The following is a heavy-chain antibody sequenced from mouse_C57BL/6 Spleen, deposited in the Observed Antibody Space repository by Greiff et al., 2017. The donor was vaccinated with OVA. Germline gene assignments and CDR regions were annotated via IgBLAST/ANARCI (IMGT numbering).Heavy chain of an antibody. CDR3: ARHVYASSYGGVAY. CDR1: GFTFSDYY. D-gene: IGHD1-1*01. CDR2: ISNGGGST. Sequence: EVKLMESGGGLVQPGGSLKLSCAASGFTFSDYYMYWVRQTPEKRLEWVAYISNGGGSTYYPDTVKGRFTISRDNAKNTLYLQMSRLKSEDTAMYYCARHVYASSYGGVAYWGQGTLVTVSA. V-gene: IGHV5-12*01. J-gene: IGHJ3*01.